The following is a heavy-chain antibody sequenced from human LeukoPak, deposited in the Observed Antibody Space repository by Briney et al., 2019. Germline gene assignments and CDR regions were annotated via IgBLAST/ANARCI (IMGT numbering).Heavy chain of an antibody. Sequence: GASVKVSCKASGYTFTSYGISWVRQAPGQGLEWMGWMNPNSGNTGYAQKFQGRVTMTRNTSISTAYMELSSLRSEDTAVYYCARGLGQQLERGMDVWGQGTTVTVSS. CDR2: MNPNSGNT. J-gene: IGHJ6*02. V-gene: IGHV1-8*02. D-gene: IGHD6-13*01. CDR3: ARGLGQQLERGMDV. CDR1: GYTFTSYG.